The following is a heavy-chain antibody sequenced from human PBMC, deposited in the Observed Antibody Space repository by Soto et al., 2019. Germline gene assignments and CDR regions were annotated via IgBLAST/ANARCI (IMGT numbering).Heavy chain of an antibody. Sequence: EVQLVESGGVVVQPGGSLRLSCAASGFTFVDYTMHWVRQAPGKGLEWVSLISWDGGSTYYADSVKGRFTISRDNSKNSLYLQMNSLRTEDTALYYCAKDMLLSYYYGMDVWGQGTTVTVSS. CDR2: ISWDGGST. J-gene: IGHJ6*02. V-gene: IGHV3-43*01. CDR3: AKDMLLSYYYGMDV. CDR1: GFTFVDYT.